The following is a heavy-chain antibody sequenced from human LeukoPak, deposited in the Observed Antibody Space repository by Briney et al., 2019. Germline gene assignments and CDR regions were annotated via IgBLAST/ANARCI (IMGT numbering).Heavy chain of an antibody. J-gene: IGHJ4*02. CDR1: GYPISSDYY. CDR3: ARRAAAGPFDY. CDR2: IYHSGST. Sequence: PSETLSLXCAVSGYPISSDYYWDLIRQPPGKGLEWIASIYHSGSTYYNPSLNSRVTISVDTPKNHFSLKLSSVTAADTAVYYYARRAAAGPFDYWGQGTLVTVSS. D-gene: IGHD6-13*01. V-gene: IGHV4-38-2*01.